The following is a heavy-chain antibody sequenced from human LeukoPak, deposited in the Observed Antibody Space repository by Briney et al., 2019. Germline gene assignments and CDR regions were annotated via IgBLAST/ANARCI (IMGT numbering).Heavy chain of an antibody. CDR3: ARHRRAGYCSSTSCYGRGNAFDI. Sequence: SETLSLTCAVYGGSFSGYYWSWIRQPPGKGLEWIGEINHSGSTNYNPSLKSRVTISVDTSKNQFSLKLSSVTAADTAVYYCARHRRAGYCSSTSCYGRGNAFDIWGQGTMVTVSS. CDR1: GGSFSGYY. J-gene: IGHJ3*02. V-gene: IGHV4-34*01. D-gene: IGHD2-2*01. CDR2: INHSGST.